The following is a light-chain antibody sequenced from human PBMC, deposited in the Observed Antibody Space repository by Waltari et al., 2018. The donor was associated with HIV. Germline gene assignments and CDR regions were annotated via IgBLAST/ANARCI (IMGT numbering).Light chain of an antibody. CDR3: CSYTGTVVL. V-gene: IGLV2-23*01. J-gene: IGLJ3*02. CDR2: EGN. CDR1: SSDVGTYDL. Sequence: QSALTQPASVSGSPGQSITISCTGTSSDVGTYDLVSWYQQHPGEVPKLLIYEGNKRPSGVSDRFSGSKSGKTASLTISGLQAEDDADYYCCSYTGTVVLFGGGTKLTVL.